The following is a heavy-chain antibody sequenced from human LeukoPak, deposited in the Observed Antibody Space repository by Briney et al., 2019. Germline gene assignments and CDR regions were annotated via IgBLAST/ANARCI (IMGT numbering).Heavy chain of an antibody. Sequence: ASVKVSCKVSGYTLTVLSMHWVRQAPGKGLEWMGGFDPEDGETIYAQKFQGRVTMTEDTSTDTAYMELSSLRSEDTAVYYCATDSIAAAGTWGYYYYGMDVWGKGTTVTVSS. D-gene: IGHD6-13*01. CDR1: GYTLTVLS. CDR3: ATDSIAAAGTWGYYYYGMDV. V-gene: IGHV1-24*01. J-gene: IGHJ6*04. CDR2: FDPEDGET.